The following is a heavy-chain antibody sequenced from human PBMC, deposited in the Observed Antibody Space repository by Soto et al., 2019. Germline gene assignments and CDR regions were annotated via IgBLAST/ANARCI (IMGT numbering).Heavy chain of an antibody. CDR2: ISSSSSTI. CDR3: ATGLRDVLRFLEWLGHYYYYGMDV. V-gene: IGHV3-48*02. CDR1: GFTFSSYA. Sequence: GGSLRLSCAASGFTFSSYAMNWVRQAPGKGLEWVSYISSSSSTIYYADSVKGRFTISRDNAKNSLYLQMNSLRDEDTAVYHCATGLRDVLRFLEWLGHYYYYGMDVWGQGTTVTVSS. J-gene: IGHJ6*02. D-gene: IGHD3-3*01.